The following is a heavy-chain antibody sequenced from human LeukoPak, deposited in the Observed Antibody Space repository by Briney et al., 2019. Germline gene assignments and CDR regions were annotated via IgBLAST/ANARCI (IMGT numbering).Heavy chain of an antibody. V-gene: IGHV3-23*01. J-gene: IGHJ4*02. Sequence: GGSLRLSCAASGFSFSSYALSWVRQAPGRGLEWVSAISDSGGRTYYADFVKARFTISRDNPENTLFLQMSSLRAEDTATYYCAKHYGSGTYYNYFTYCGQGTLVSVSS. D-gene: IGHD3-10*01. CDR1: GFSFSSYA. CDR3: AKHYGSGTYYNYFTY. CDR2: ISDSGGRT.